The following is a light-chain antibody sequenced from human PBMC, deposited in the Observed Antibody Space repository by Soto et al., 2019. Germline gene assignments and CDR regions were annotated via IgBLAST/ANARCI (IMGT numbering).Light chain of an antibody. V-gene: IGKV3-20*01. CDR3: QHYVSSPLT. Sequence: DIVLTQSPDTLSLSPGESATLSCRASQILSGTYLAWYQQKLGQSPRLLIYAASTRATGVPDRFSGSGSGTDITLTISRLEPEDFAVYYCQHYVSSPLTFGVGTKVEIK. CDR1: QILSGTY. J-gene: IGKJ4*01. CDR2: AAS.